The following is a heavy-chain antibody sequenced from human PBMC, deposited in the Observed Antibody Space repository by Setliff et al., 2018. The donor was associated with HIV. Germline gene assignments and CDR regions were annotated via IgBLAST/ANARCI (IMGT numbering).Heavy chain of an antibody. CDR3: ARFTGDPGPFDY. Sequence: PGEPLKIPREGSGYSFTSQWIARVRQMPGKGLEWMGIVHPSDSDTRYSPSFQGQVTISVDKSINTAYLQWSSLKTSDTAVYYCARFTGDPGPFDYWGQGTLVTVSS. CDR2: VHPSDSDT. J-gene: IGHJ4*02. CDR1: GYSFTSQW. D-gene: IGHD7-27*01. V-gene: IGHV5-51*01.